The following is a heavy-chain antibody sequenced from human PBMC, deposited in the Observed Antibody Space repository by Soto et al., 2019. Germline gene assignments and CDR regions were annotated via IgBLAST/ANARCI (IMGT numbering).Heavy chain of an antibody. V-gene: IGHV3-13*05. Sequence: PGGSRRLPCGALGFTYSSFDMHWPRQATEKGLKWFPAIGTAVYPHYPRSVKSLFTISRENANNSLYLQMNSLRAGNTAVSYCARGTGYDFDYWGRGTLVTVSS. D-gene: IGHD5-12*01. CDR1: GFTYSSFD. J-gene: IGHJ4*02. CDR3: ARGTGYDFDY. CDR2: IGTAVYP.